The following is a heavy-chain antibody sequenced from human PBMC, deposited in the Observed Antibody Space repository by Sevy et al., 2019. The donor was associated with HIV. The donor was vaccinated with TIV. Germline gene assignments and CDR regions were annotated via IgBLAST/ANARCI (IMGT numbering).Heavy chain of an antibody. D-gene: IGHD1-7*01. CDR2: IGVTTSTI. CDR3: AVPKVTGTTTMFDY. V-gene: IGHV3-48*02. CDR1: GFSFSTSG. J-gene: IGHJ4*02. Sequence: GGSLRLSCAASGFSFSTSGMNWVRQAPGKGLEWVSYIGVTTSTIYYADSVKGRFTSSRDNARNSLYLQMNSLRDEDTAVYYCAVPKVTGTTTMFDYWGQGTLVTVSS.